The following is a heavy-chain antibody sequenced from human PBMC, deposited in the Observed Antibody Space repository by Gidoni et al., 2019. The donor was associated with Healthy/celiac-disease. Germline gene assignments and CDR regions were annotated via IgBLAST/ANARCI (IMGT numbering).Heavy chain of an antibody. V-gene: IGHV4-34*01. CDR3: ANHLSSGYYDY. J-gene: IGHJ4*02. Sequence: QVQLQQWGAGLLKTSETLSLTCAVYGGSFSGYYWSWIRQPPGKGLGWSGEINHSGSTNYNPSLKSRVTISVDTSKNQFSLKLSSVTAADTAVYYCANHLSSGYYDYWGQGTLVTVSS. CDR2: INHSGST. CDR1: GGSFSGYY. D-gene: IGHD3-22*01.